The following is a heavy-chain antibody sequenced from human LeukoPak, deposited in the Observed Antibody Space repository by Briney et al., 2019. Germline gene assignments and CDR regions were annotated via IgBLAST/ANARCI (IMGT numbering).Heavy chain of an antibody. CDR3: ARRQYGSGSPLYY. CDR1: GYTFTSYD. CDR2: MNPNSGNT. J-gene: IGHJ4*02. V-gene: IGHV1-8*03. Sequence: ATVKVSCKASGYTFTSYDINWLRQTTGQGLEWMGWMNPNSGNTGYAQKFQGRVTITGNTSITTAYMELSSLRSEDTAAYYCARRQYGSGSPLYYWGQGTLVTVSS. D-gene: IGHD3-10*01.